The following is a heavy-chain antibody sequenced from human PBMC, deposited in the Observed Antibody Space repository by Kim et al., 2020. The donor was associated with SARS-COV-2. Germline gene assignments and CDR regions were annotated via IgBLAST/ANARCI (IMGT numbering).Heavy chain of an antibody. Sequence: GGSLRLSCAASGFTFRDYYMSWIRQAPGKGLEWVSYISSSGSTIYYADSVKGRFTISRDNAKNSLYLQMNSLRAEDTAVYYCARDKGTGYCSGGSCNRYHYYYGMDVWGQGPTVTVSS. CDR3: ARDKGTGYCSGGSCNRYHYYYGMDV. D-gene: IGHD2-15*01. J-gene: IGHJ6*02. CDR1: GFTFRDYY. V-gene: IGHV3-11*01. CDR2: ISSSGSTI.